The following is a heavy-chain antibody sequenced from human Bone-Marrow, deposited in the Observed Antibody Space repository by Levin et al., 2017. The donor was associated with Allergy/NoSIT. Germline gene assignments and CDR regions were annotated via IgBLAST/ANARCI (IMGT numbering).Heavy chain of an antibody. J-gene: IGHJ4*02. CDR3: TAQIVVVVAAPLRFVDY. V-gene: IGHV3-15*07. D-gene: IGHD2-15*01. CDR1: GFTFSNAW. Sequence: PGESLKISCAASGFTFSNAWMNWVRQAPGKGLEWVGRIKSKTDGGTTDYAAPVKGRFTISRDDSKNTLYLQMNSLKTEDTAVYYCTAQIVVVVAAPLRFVDYWGQGTLVTVSS. CDR2: IKSKTDGGTT.